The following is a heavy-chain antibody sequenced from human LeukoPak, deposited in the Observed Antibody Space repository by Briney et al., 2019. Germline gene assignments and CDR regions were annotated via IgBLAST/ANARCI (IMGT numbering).Heavy chain of an antibody. V-gene: IGHV1-18*01. J-gene: IGHJ4*02. CDR1: GYTFTSYA. CDR3: ARVDSSGWNFDY. D-gene: IGHD6-19*01. CDR2: ISAYNGNT. Sequence: ASVKVCCKASGYTFTSYAISWVGQAPGQGLEWMGWISAYNGNTNYAQKLQGRVTMTTDTSTSTAYMELRSLRSDDTAVYYCARVDSSGWNFDYRGQGTLVTVSS.